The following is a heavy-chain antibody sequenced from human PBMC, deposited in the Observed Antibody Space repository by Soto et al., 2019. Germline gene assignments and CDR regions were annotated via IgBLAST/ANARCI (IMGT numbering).Heavy chain of an antibody. J-gene: IGHJ4*02. CDR1: GFTFSGSA. V-gene: IGHV3-73*01. CDR2: IRSKANSYAT. CDR3: TRPASWYGAPQGY. D-gene: IGHD4-17*01. Sequence: PGGSLRLSCAASGFTFSGSAMHWVRQASGKGLEWVGRIRSKANSYATAYAASVKGRFTISRDDSKNTAYLQMNRLKTEDTAVYYCTRPASWYGAPQGYWGQGTLVTVSS.